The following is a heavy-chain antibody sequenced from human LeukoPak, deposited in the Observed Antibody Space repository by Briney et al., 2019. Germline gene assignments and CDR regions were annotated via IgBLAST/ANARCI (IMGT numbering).Heavy chain of an antibody. CDR3: ARRSVAAFDI. D-gene: IGHD1-26*01. CDR2: INPSGGST. Sequence: GASVKVSCKASGYTFTSYYMHWVRQAPEQGLEWMGIINPSGGSTSYAQKFQGRVTMARDTSTSTVYMELSSLRSEDTAVYYCARRSVAAFDIWGQGTMVTVSS. J-gene: IGHJ3*02. V-gene: IGHV1-46*01. CDR1: GYTFTSYY.